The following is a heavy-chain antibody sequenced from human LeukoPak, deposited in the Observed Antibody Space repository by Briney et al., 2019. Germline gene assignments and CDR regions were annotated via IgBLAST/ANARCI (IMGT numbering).Heavy chain of an antibody. V-gene: IGHV3-23*01. Sequence: GGPLRLSCAASVLTLSSYAVSWVRQAPGEGVEWVTVMGGSGGSAYSADCVKGRFTISRDNSKNMLYLQMNSLRAEDTAVYYCAKPLDEIVVVITIDFWDQGTLVTVSS. CDR1: VLTLSSYA. J-gene: IGHJ4*02. CDR2: MGGSGGSA. CDR3: AKPLDEIVVVITIDF. D-gene: IGHD3-22*01.